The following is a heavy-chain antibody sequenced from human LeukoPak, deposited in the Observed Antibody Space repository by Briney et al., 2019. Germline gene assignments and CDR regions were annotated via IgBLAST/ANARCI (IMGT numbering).Heavy chain of an antibody. J-gene: IGHJ3*02. CDR1: GDSVSSNIAA. Sequence: SQTLSLTCAISGDSVSSNIAAGECIRQSPSRGLEWLGRTYYRSKWYNDYSVSLKGRLTINPDTSKNQFSLQLDSATPDDTAVYYSGREIASSYAFDIWGQGTRVTVSS. CDR2: TYYRSKWYN. V-gene: IGHV6-1*01. D-gene: IGHD2-21*01. CDR3: GREIASSYAFDI.